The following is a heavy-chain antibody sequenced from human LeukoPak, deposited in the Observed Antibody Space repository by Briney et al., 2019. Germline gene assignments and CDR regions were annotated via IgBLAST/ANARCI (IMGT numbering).Heavy chain of an antibody. D-gene: IGHD4-23*01. V-gene: IGHV4-59*01. CDR3: ATSKDYGGNRPYYFDY. CDR1: GGSISSYY. CDR2: IHYTGST. J-gene: IGHJ4*02. Sequence: SETLSLTCTVSGGSISSYYWSWIRQSPGKGLECIGYIHYTGSTNYNPSLKSRVTISVETSKNQFSLKLKSVTAADTAVYYCATSKDYGGNRPYYFDYWGQGTLVTVSS.